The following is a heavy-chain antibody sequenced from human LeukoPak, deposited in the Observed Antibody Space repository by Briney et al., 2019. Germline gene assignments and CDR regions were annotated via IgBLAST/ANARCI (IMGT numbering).Heavy chain of an antibody. V-gene: IGHV1-2*02. CDR1: GYTFTGYY. D-gene: IGHD4/OR15-4a*01. CDR3: ASANRTMVFYMDV. J-gene: IGHJ6*03. Sequence: GASVKVSCKGSGYTFTGYYMHWLRQAPGQGLEWMGWSNPNSGGTKYAQKFPGRVTMTRNTSISTAYMELTRLRSADTAVYYCASANRTMVFYMDVWGKGTTVTVSS. CDR2: SNPNSGGT.